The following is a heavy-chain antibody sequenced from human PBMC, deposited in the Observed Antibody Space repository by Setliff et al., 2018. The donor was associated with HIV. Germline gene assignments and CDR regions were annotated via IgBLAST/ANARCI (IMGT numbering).Heavy chain of an antibody. J-gene: IGHJ4*02. CDR3: ARTLGYCSGGSCYLDY. CDR1: GGTFSSYG. D-gene: IGHD2-15*01. V-gene: IGHV1-69*13. Sequence: WASVKVSCKASGGTFSSYGINWVRQAPGQGLEWMGGIIPMFGTANYAQKLQGRVTITADESTSTVYMELTRLRSEDTAVYYCARTLGYCSGGSCYLDYWGQGTLVTVSS. CDR2: IIPMFGTA.